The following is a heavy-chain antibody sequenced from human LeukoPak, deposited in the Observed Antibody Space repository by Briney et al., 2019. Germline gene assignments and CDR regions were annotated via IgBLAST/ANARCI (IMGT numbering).Heavy chain of an antibody. Sequence: SETLSLTCTVSGGSISSYYWSWIRQSPGKGLEWIRYIYYSGSTNYNPSLKSRVTISVDTSKNQFSLKLSSVTAADTAVYYCARDGYYDFWSGYLDGMDVWGQGTTVTVSS. D-gene: IGHD3-3*01. CDR1: GGSISSYY. CDR3: ARDGYYDFWSGYLDGMDV. CDR2: IYYSGST. V-gene: IGHV4-59*01. J-gene: IGHJ6*02.